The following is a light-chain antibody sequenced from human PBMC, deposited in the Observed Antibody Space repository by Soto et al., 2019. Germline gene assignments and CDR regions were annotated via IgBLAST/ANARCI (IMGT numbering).Light chain of an antibody. CDR1: SSNIGAGYD. J-gene: IGLJ2*01. V-gene: IGLV1-40*01. CDR3: LSYDSSLSVV. Sequence: QSVLTQPPSVSGAPGQRVTISCTGSSSNIGAGYDVHWYQQLPGTAPKLLIYGNSNRPSGVPDRFSGSKSGTSASLAITGLQADDEADYYCLSYDSSLSVVFGGGTKLTVL. CDR2: GNS.